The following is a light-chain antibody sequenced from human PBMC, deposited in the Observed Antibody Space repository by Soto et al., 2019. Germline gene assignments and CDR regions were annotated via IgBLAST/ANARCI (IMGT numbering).Light chain of an antibody. CDR2: EVS. V-gene: IGLV2-14*01. J-gene: IGLJ3*02. CDR1: SSDVGGYNY. Sequence: QSALTQPASVSGSPGQSITISCTGPSSDVGGYNYVSWYQQHPGKAPKLMIDEVSNRPSGVSNRFSGSKSGNTASLTISGLQADDEADYYCSSYTSSSTRVFGGGTQLTVL. CDR3: SSYTSSSTRV.